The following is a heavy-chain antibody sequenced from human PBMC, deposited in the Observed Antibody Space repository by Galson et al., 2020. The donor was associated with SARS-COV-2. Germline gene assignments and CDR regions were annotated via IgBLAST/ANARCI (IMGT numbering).Heavy chain of an antibody. CDR1: GGSISSGDYY. CDR3: ARECGGTCYNSRPFDY. V-gene: IGHV4-30-4*01. D-gene: IGHD2-15*01. CDR2: IYYSGST. J-gene: IGHJ4*02. Sequence: SETLSLTCTVSGGSISSGDYYWTWIRQPPGKGLEWIGYIYYSGSTYYSPSLQSRVTISVDTSKNQFSLKLSSVTAADTAVYYCARECGGTCYNSRPFDYWGQGILVTVSS.